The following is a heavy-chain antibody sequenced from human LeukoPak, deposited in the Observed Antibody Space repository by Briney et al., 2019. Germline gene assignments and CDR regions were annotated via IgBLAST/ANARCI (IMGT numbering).Heavy chain of an antibody. J-gene: IGHJ3*02. CDR2: IYSGGST. D-gene: IGHD1-26*01. Sequence: GGSLRLSCAASGFTVSSNYMSWVRQAPEKGLEWVSVIYSGGSTYHADSVKGRFTISRDNSKNTLYLQMNSLRDEDTAVYYCARIVAGRAFDIWGQGTMVTVSS. V-gene: IGHV3-66*01. CDR1: GFTVSSNY. CDR3: ARIVAGRAFDI.